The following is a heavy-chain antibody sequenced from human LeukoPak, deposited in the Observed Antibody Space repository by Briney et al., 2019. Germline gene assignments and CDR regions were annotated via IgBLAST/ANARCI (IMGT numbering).Heavy chain of an antibody. CDR3: ARRIAAHYGMDV. J-gene: IGHJ6*02. Sequence: SVKVSCKASGYTFTGYHMHWVRQAPGQGLEWMGGIIPIFGTANYAQKFQGRVTITADESTSTAYMELSSLRSEDTAVYYCARRIAAHYGMDVWGQGTTVTVSS. CDR1: GYTFTGYH. D-gene: IGHD6-6*01. V-gene: IGHV1-69*13. CDR2: IIPIFGTA.